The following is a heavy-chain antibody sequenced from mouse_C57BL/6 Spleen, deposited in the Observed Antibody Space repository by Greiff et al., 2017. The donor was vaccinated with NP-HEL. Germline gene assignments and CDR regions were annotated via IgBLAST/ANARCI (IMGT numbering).Heavy chain of an antibody. V-gene: IGHV14-4*01. D-gene: IGHD2-2*01. CDR1: GFNIKDDY. J-gene: IGHJ3*01. CDR3: SMVTTGAWFAY. CDR2: IDPENGDT. Sequence: EVQLQQSGAELVRPGASVKLSCTASGFNIKDDYMHWVKQRPEQGLEWIGWIDPENGDTEYASKFQGKATITADTSSNTAYLQLSSLTSEDTAVYYCSMVTTGAWFAYWGQGTLVTVSA.